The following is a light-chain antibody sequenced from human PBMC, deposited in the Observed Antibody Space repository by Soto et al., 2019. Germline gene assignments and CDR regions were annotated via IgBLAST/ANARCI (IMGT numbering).Light chain of an antibody. CDR3: QQYNNWPYA. CDR1: QSVSSD. J-gene: IGKJ2*01. V-gene: IGKV3-15*01. CDR2: VAS. Sequence: EILMTQSPATLSVSPGERATLSCRASQSVSSDLAWYQQKPGQAPRLLIYVASTRATGIPARVRGSGSGTEFTLTISSLQSEDFALYYCQQYNNWPYAFGQGTKLEIK.